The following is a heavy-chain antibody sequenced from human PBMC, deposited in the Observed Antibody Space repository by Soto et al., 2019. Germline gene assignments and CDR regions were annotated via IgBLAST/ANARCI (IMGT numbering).Heavy chain of an antibody. J-gene: IGHJ6*02. D-gene: IGHD6-13*01. CDR1: GFTFSSYW. Sequence: GGSLRLSCAASGFTFSSYWMHWVRQAPGKGLVWVSRINSDGSSTSYADSVKGRFTTSRDNAKNTLYLQMNSLRAEDTAVYYCARDRFIAAAGDYYYYGMDVWGQGTTVTVSS. V-gene: IGHV3-74*01. CDR2: INSDGSST. CDR3: ARDRFIAAAGDYYYYGMDV.